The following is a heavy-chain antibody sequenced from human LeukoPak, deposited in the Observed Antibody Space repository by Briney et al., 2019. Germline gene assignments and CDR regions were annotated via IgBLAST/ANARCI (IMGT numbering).Heavy chain of an antibody. J-gene: IGHJ4*02. CDR1: GGSISSYY. Sequence: SETLCLTCSVSGGSISSYYWGWIRQPPGKGLEWIGSIYYSGNTYYNPSLKSRVTISVDTSKNQFSLKLSSVTAADTAVYYCARLRAADYFDYWGQGTLVTVSS. D-gene: IGHD6-25*01. CDR2: IYYSGNT. CDR3: ARLRAADYFDY. V-gene: IGHV4-39*01.